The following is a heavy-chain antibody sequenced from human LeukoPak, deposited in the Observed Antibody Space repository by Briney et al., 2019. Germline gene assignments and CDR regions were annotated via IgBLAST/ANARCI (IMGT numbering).Heavy chain of an antibody. CDR3: PRQSYASGWNPFDY. CDR1: GFTFSNYA. Sequence: GGSLRPSCVASGFTFSNYAMSWVRQAPGKGLEWVSTNSGGGVTTYYGDSAKGRFAISRDNSKNTLYLQMNSLTADDTAVYYCPRQSYASGWNPFDYWGQGILVTVSS. J-gene: IGHJ4*02. D-gene: IGHD6-19*01. CDR2: NSGGGVTT. V-gene: IGHV3-23*01.